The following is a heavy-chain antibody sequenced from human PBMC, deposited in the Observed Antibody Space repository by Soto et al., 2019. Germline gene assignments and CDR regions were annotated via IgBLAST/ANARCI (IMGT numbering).Heavy chain of an antibody. D-gene: IGHD4-17*01. J-gene: IGHJ4*02. CDR1: GGSISSYY. V-gene: IGHV4-59*01. CDR3: ARFYGDDDFDY. CDR2: IYYSGST. Sequence: SETLSLTCTVSGGSISSYYWSWIRQPPGKGLEWIGYIYYSGSTNYNPSLKSRVTISVDTSKNQFSLKLSSVTAADTAVYYCARFYGDDDFDYWGQGTLVTVSS.